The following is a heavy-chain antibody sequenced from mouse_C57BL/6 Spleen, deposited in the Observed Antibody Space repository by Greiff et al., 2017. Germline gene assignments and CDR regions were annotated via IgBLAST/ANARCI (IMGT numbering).Heavy chain of an antibody. D-gene: IGHD1-1*01. J-gene: IGHJ4*01. Sequence: VQLQQSGAELVKPGASVKMSCKASGYTFTTCPIEWMKQNHGKSLVWIGNFHPYNDDTKYNEKFKGKATLTVEKSSSTVYLELSRLTSDDSAVYNGARGNYYGSSLYAMDYGGQGTSVTVSS. CDR3: ARGNYYGSSLYAMDY. CDR2: FHPYNDDT. CDR1: GYTFTTCP. V-gene: IGHV1-47*01.